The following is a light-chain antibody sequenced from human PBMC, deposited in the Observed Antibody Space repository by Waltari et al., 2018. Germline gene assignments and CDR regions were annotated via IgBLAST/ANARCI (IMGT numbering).Light chain of an antibody. J-gene: IGLJ2*01. CDR1: SRDIGSDNI. CDR3: CSYAGSSIFVV. Sequence: QSALTQPASVSGSPGQSINIYCTGTSRDIGSDNIVSCYQQHPDKAPKLLIYEGSKRPSGFSHRFTCSKSGNTASLTISGLQTEDEADYYCCSYAGSSIFVVFGGGTKLTVL. V-gene: IGLV2-23*03. CDR2: EGS.